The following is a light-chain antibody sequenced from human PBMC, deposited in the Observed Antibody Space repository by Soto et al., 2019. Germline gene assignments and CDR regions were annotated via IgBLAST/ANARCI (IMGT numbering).Light chain of an antibody. CDR2: KAS. V-gene: IGKV1-5*03. J-gene: IGKJ4*01. CDR1: QSVNNW. CDR3: QHHNRFPFT. Sequence: DIQMTQSPPTLSASVGDRVTITCRASQSVNNWLAWHQQKPGKAPKVLIYKASSLESGVPSRFSGSGSGTEFTLTISSLQPDDVATYYCQHHNRFPFTFGGGTKVEIK.